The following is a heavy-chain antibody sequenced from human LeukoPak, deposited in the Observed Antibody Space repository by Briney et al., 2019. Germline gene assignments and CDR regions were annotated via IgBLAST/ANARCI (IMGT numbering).Heavy chain of an antibody. CDR3: ARDPNGDYIGTFDM. J-gene: IGHJ3*02. CDR2: ISGSGGST. V-gene: IGHV3-23*01. D-gene: IGHD4-17*01. Sequence: GGSLRLSCAASEFTFSSYGMSWVRQAPGKGLEWVSSISGSGGSTQYADSVQGRFAISRDNSKSTLYLQMNSLRVEDTAMYFCARDPNGDYIGTFDMWGRGTMVSVSS. CDR1: EFTFSSYG.